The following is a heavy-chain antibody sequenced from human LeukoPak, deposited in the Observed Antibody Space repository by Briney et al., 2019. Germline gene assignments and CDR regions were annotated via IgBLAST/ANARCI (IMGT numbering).Heavy chain of an antibody. CDR3: ARVIAVAGELDY. Sequence: PSETLSLTCTVSGGSISSYYWSWIRQPAGKGLEWIGRIYTSGSTNYNPSLKSRVTISVDKSKNQFSLKLSSVTAADTAVYYCARVIAVAGELDYWGQGNLVTVSS. CDR1: GGSISSYY. V-gene: IGHV4-4*07. CDR2: IYTSGST. D-gene: IGHD6-19*01. J-gene: IGHJ4*02.